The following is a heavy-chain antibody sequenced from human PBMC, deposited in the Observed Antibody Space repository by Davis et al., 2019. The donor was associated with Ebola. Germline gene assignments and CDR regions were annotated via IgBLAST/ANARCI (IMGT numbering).Heavy chain of an antibody. J-gene: IGHJ4*02. V-gene: IGHV3-33*06. CDR1: GFIFSNYG. CDR3: AKDSVVVAPSTH. Sequence: PGGSLRLSCAASGFIFSNYGMHWVRQAPGKGLEWVALMWYDGSRQYYADSVKGRFTVSRDNSKNTLYLQMNSLRAEDTAVYYCAKDSVVVAPSTHWGQGTLVTVSS. CDR2: MWYDGSRQ. D-gene: IGHD2-15*01.